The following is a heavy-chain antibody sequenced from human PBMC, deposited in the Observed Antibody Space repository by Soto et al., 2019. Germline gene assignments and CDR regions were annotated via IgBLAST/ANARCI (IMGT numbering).Heavy chain of an antibody. Sequence: ASVKVSCKASGGTFSSYAISWVRQAPGQGLEWMGGISTNNGDTNYAQTFQGRVTMTTDKSTSTVHMEVRSLRSDDTAVYYCAREGVAPYYYYGMDVWGQGTTVTVSS. CDR2: ISTNNGDT. V-gene: IGHV1-18*01. CDR3: AREGVAPYYYYGMDV. CDR1: GGTFSSYA. D-gene: IGHD5-12*01. J-gene: IGHJ6*02.